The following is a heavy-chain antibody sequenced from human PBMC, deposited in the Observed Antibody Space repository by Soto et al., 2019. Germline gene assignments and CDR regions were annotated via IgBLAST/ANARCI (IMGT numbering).Heavy chain of an antibody. CDR2: ISGSGGST. CDR1: GFTLIGLA. J-gene: IGHJ5*02. CDR3: PKHAALIWFDP. D-gene: IGHD3-3*02. Sequence: WGSLRLWWVASGFTLIGLAVSRIRQAPGKGLEWVSAISGSGGSTYYADSVKGRFTISRDNSKNTLYLQMNSLRAEDTAVHYCPKHAALIWFDPWAQATLVTVSS. V-gene: IGHV3-23*01.